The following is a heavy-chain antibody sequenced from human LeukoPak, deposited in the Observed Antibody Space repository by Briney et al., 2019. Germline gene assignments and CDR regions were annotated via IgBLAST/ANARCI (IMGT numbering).Heavy chain of an antibody. CDR2: ISASGSTT. D-gene: IGHD6-6*01. CDR3: ARVYSRSFFN. J-gene: IGHJ4*02. V-gene: IGHV3-48*03. Sequence: GGSLRLSCAASGFTFTNFELSWVRQAPGKGLEWVSYISASGSTTYYADSGRGRFTISRDNAENSLYLQISSLRAEDTAVYYCARVYSRSFFNWGQGYLVTVAS. CDR1: GFTFTNFE.